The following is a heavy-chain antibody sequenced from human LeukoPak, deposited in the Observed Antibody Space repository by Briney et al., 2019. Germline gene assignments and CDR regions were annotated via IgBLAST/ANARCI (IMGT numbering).Heavy chain of an antibody. V-gene: IGHV3-23*01. CDR1: GFTFSSYA. CDR2: ISGSGGST. J-gene: IGHJ4*02. Sequence: GGSLRLSCAASGFTFSSYAMSWVRQAPGKELEWVSAISGSGGSTYYADSVKGRFTISRDNSKNTLYLQMNSLRAEDTAVYYCAKDREGYSTHFDYWGQGTLVTVSS. D-gene: IGHD4-11*01. CDR3: AKDREGYSTHFDY.